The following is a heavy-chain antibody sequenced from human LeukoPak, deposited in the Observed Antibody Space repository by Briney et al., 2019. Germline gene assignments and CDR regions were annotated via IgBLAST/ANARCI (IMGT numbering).Heavy chain of an antibody. D-gene: IGHD4-23*01. Sequence: ASVKVSCKASGYTFTSYYMHWVRQAPGQGLEWMGWINTNAGNPTYAQGFPGRFVFSLDTSVSTAYLQINSLKADDTAVYYCATLGEHDYGGNFDYWGQGTLVTVSS. CDR2: INTNAGNP. J-gene: IGHJ4*02. CDR3: ATLGEHDYGGNFDY. V-gene: IGHV7-4-1*02. CDR1: GYTFTSYY.